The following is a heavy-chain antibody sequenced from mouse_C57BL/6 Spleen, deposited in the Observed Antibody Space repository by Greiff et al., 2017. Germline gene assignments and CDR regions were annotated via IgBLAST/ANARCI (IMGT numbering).Heavy chain of an antibody. V-gene: IGHV1-81*01. Sequence: QVQLQQSGAELARPGASVKLSCKASGYTFTSYGISWVKQRTGQGLEWIGEIYPRSGNTYYNEKFKGKATLTADKSSSTAYMELRSLTSEDSAVYFCASQWVYYDYRFDYWGQGTTLTVSS. CDR3: ASQWVYYDYRFDY. CDR1: GYTFTSYG. D-gene: IGHD2-4*01. CDR2: IYPRSGNT. J-gene: IGHJ2*01.